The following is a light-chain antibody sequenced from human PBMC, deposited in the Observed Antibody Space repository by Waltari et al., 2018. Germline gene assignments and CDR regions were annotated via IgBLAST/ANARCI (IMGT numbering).Light chain of an antibody. J-gene: IGLJ2*01. CDR1: SSDVGAYNY. CDR2: DVS. Sequence: QSALTQPASVSGSPGQSIPISCTGTSSDVGAYNYVSWYQQHPGNAPKLMIFDVSIRPSGVSNRFSGSKSGNTASLTISGLQAEDEADYYCSSYISSSTLELFGGGTSLTVL. CDR3: SSYISSSTLEL. V-gene: IGLV2-14*03.